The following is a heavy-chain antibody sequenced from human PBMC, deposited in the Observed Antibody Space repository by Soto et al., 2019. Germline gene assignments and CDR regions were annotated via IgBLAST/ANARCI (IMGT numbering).Heavy chain of an antibody. D-gene: IGHD3-22*01. CDR3: ATERGAGRGYRLKRSYYYGMDV. Sequence: GASVKVSCKVSGYTLTELSMHWVRQAPGKGLEWMGGFDPEDGETIYAQKFQGRVTMTEDTSTDTAYMELSSLRSEDTAVYYCATERGAGRGYRLKRSYYYGMDVWGQGTTVTVSS. V-gene: IGHV1-24*01. J-gene: IGHJ6*02. CDR2: FDPEDGET. CDR1: GYTLTELS.